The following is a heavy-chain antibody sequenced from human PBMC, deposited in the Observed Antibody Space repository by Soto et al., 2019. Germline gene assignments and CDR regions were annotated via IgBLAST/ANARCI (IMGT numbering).Heavy chain of an antibody. V-gene: IGHV4-34*01. CDR3: ARGVGSWPHNWFDP. J-gene: IGHJ5*02. CDR1: GGSFSTYY. Sequence: QVQLQQWGAGLLKPSETLSLTCAVYGGSFSTYYYNWIRQPPGKGLEWIGEIHHSESTNCSPSLKSRVTISVDTSKNQFSLKLSSVTAADTAVYYCARGVGSWPHNWFDPWGQGTLVTVSS. CDR2: IHHSEST. D-gene: IGHD6-13*01.